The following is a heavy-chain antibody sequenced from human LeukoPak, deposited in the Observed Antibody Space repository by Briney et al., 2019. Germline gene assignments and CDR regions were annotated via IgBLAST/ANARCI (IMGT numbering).Heavy chain of an antibody. CDR2: ISWNSVSI. CDR3: AKDIGIAARPGAFDI. J-gene: IGHJ3*02. D-gene: IGHD6-6*01. Sequence: GGSLRLSCAASGFTFDDYAMHWVRQAPGKGVEWGSGISWNSVSIGYADSVKGQFPISTDNAKNSLYMQMNSLRAEDTALYYCAKDIGIAARPGAFDIWGQGTMVTVSS. V-gene: IGHV3-9*01. CDR1: GFTFDDYA.